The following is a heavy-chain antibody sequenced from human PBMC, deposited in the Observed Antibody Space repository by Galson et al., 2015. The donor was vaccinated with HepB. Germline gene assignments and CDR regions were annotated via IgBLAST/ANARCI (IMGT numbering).Heavy chain of an antibody. V-gene: IGHV3-73*01. CDR1: GFTFSGSA. J-gene: IGHJ6*02. CDR2: IRSKANSYAT. D-gene: IGHD1/OR15-1a*01. CDR3: ARGRYNWKNGYYYYGMDV. Sequence: SLRLSCAASGFTFSGSAMHWVRQASGKGLEWVGRIRSKANSYATAYAASVKGRFTISRDDSKNTAYLQMNSLRSEDTAVYYCARGRYNWKNGYYYYGMDVWGQGTTVTVSS.